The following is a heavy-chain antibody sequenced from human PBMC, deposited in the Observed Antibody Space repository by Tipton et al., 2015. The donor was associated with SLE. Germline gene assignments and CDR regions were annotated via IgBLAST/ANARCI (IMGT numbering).Heavy chain of an antibody. Sequence: SLRLSCAASGFTFSSYGMHWVRQAPGKGLEWVAVIWYDGTNKYYADSVKGRFTISRDTSKKTLYLQMNTLKAEDTAVYRCARWDFAIDHWGQGTLVTVSS. V-gene: IGHV3-33*01. J-gene: IGHJ4*02. CDR1: GFTFSSYG. CDR3: ARWDFAIDH. CDR2: IWYDGTNK. D-gene: IGHD1-26*01.